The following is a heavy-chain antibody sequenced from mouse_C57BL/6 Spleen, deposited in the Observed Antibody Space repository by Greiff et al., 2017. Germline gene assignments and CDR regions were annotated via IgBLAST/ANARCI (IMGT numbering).Heavy chain of an antibody. J-gene: IGHJ3*01. CDR2: ISYDGSN. V-gene: IGHV3-6*01. CDR3: ARDKDSSGYGFAY. D-gene: IGHD3-2*02. CDR1: GYSITSGYY. Sequence: EVKLMESGPGLVKPSQSLSLTCSVTGYSITSGYYWNWIRQFPGNKLEWMGYISYDGSNNYNPSLKNRISITRDTSKNQFFLKLNSVTTEDTATYYCARDKDSSGYGFAYWGQGTLVTVSA.